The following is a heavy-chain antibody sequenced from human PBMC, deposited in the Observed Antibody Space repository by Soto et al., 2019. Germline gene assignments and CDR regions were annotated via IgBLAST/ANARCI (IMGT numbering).Heavy chain of an antibody. CDR1: GYRFTCYC. CDR3: ARKDKSGYFNWFDP. D-gene: IGHD3-22*01. J-gene: IGHJ5*02. CDR2: IFPSDSDT. V-gene: IGHV5-51*01. Sequence: GESLKISCRTSGYRFTCYCIAWVLQMPCKGLEWMGIIFPSDSDTRYSPSFQGQVTISADRSTSTVFLQWASLKASDTAVYFCARKDKSGYFNWFDPWGQGTLVTVSS.